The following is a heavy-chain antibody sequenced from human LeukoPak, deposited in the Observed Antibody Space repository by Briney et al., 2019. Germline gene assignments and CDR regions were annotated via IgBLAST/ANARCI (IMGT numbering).Heavy chain of an antibody. D-gene: IGHD3-10*01. Sequence: GGSLRLSCAASGFTFSSYAMSWVRQAPGKGLEWVSAISGSGGSTYYADSVKGRFTISRDNSKNTLYLQMNSLRAEDTAVYYCARDKTMVRGVIIHPLGYWGQGTLVTVSS. V-gene: IGHV3-23*01. CDR1: GFTFSSYA. J-gene: IGHJ4*02. CDR3: ARDKTMVRGVIIHPLGY. CDR2: ISGSGGST.